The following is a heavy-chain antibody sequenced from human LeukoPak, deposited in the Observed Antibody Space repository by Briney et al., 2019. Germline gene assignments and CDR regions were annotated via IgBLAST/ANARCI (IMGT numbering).Heavy chain of an antibody. Sequence: KAGGSLRLSCAASGFTFSSYSMNWVRQAPGKGLEWVSSISSSSTYIYYADSVKGRFTISRDNAKNSLYLQMNSLRAEDAAVYYCARDYAKTGYCSGTSCPDAFDLWGQGTMVTVSS. D-gene: IGHD2-2*03. V-gene: IGHV3-21*01. J-gene: IGHJ3*01. CDR3: ARDYAKTGYCSGTSCPDAFDL. CDR1: GFTFSSYS. CDR2: ISSSSTYI.